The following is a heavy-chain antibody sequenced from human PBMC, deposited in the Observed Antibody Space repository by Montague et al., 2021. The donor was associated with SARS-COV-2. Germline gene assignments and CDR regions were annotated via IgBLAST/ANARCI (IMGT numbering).Heavy chain of an antibody. CDR1: GLTVSSNY. V-gene: IGHV3-66*02. CDR2: IYSGGST. Sequence: SLRLSCAASGLTVSSNYMSWVRQAPGKGLEWVSVIYSGGSTYYADSVKGRFTISRDNSKNTLYLQMNSLRDEDTAVYYCARVPYRLLFVPRYYGMDVWGQGTTVTVSS. D-gene: IGHD2-2*01. CDR3: ARVPYRLLFVPRYYGMDV. J-gene: IGHJ6*02.